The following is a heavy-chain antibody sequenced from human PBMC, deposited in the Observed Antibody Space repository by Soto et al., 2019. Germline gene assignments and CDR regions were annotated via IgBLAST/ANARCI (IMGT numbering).Heavy chain of an antibody. CDR2: ISTTSRHI. J-gene: IGHJ1*01. V-gene: IGHV3-48*02. Sequence: LGLSSAASGFTFSDYSMNWVRQAPGKSLEWVSHISTTSRHIYYADSVKGRFTISRGNAMNSVYLRMNSLRDEDTAVYYCSIDPVLNHGHVFDFWAQGSVVTGSS. CDR1: GFTFSDYS. CDR3: SIDPVLNHGHVFDF. D-gene: IGHD2-21*01.